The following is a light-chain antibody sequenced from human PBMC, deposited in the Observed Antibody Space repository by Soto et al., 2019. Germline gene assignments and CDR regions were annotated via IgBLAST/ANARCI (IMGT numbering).Light chain of an antibody. CDR3: QQYSSYSAFT. J-gene: IGKJ3*01. V-gene: IGKV1-5*03. CDR2: KTS. CDR1: QSISSW. Sequence: DIQMTQSPSTLSASVGDTVIITCRASQSISSWLAWYQQKPGKAPKLLIYKTSSLESGVPLRFSGSGSGTEFTLTISSLQPDDFATYYCQQYSSYSAFTFGPGTKVDIK.